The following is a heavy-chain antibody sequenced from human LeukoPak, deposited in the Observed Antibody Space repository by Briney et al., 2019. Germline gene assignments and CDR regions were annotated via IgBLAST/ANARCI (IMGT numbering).Heavy chain of an antibody. D-gene: IGHD5-24*01. CDR1: GFTFSSYW. CDR2: IKQDGSEK. J-gene: IGHJ3*02. V-gene: IGHV3-7*03. Sequence: GSLRLSCAASGFTFSSYWMSWVRQAPGKGLEWVANIKQDGSEKYYVDSVKGRFTISRDNAKNSLYLQMNSLRAEDTAVYYCARGDGDGYNARFDIWGQGTMVTVSS. CDR3: ARGDGDGYNARFDI.